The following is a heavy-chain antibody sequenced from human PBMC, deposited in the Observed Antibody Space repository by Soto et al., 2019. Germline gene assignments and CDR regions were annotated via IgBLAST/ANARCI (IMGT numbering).Heavy chain of an antibody. CDR1: GGTFSSYA. J-gene: IGHJ6*02. D-gene: IGHD5-18*01. V-gene: IGHV1-69*01. CDR2: IIPIFGTA. Sequence: QVQLVQSGAEVKKPGSSVKVSCKASGGTFSSYAISWVRQAPGQGLEWMGGIIPIFGTANYAQKFQGRVTINAEESTSTAYMQLSSLRSEDTAVYYCAREDTAMVGADGYYYYGMDVWGQGTTVTVSS. CDR3: AREDTAMVGADGYYYYGMDV.